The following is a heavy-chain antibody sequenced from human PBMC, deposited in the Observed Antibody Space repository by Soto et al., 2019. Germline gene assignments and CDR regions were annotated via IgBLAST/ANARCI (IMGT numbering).Heavy chain of an antibody. CDR2: IYTSGST. V-gene: IGHV4-4*07. CDR1: GGSISSYY. D-gene: IGHD6-6*01. Sequence: QVQLQESGPGLVKPSETLSLTCTVSGGSISSYYWSWIRQPAGKGLEWIGRIYTSGSTNYNPSLKSRVTMSVDTSKNQFSLKLSSVTAADTAVYYCAREEYRSSSGPFDYWGQGTLVTVSS. J-gene: IGHJ4*02. CDR3: AREEYRSSSGPFDY.